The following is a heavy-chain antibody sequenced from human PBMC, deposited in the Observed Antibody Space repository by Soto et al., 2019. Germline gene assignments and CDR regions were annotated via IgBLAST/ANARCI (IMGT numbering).Heavy chain of an antibody. CDR3: GSVRPCGDVLS. V-gene: IGHV4-59*01. CDR2: VYFSGNT. D-gene: IGHD6-25*01. CDR1: GGSLSSYY. J-gene: IGHJ5*02. Sequence: PSETLSLTCTVSGGSLSSYYWTWIRQSPGKGLEWIGYVYFSGNTNYNPSLKSRVTISIDTSKNQISLRLASVTAADTAFYFCGSVRPCGDVLSWGQGTPVTVSS.